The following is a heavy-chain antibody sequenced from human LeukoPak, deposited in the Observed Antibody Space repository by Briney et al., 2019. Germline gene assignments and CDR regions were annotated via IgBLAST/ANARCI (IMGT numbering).Heavy chain of an antibody. CDR2: INHSGST. J-gene: IGHJ6*01. Sequence: SETLSLTCAVYGGSFSGYYWSWIRQPPGKGLEWIGEINHSGSTTYNPSLKRRVTISADTSKNQFSLKLSSATAADTAVYYCARGPHCSGGSCYINYSYYYGMDVWGQGDTVTVSS. CDR1: GGSFSGYY. V-gene: IGHV4-34*01. D-gene: IGHD2-15*01. CDR3: ARGPHCSGGSCYINYSYYYGMDV.